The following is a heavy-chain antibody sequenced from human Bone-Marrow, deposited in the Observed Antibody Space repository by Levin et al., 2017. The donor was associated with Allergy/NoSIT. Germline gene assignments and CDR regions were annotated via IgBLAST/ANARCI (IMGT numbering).Heavy chain of an antibody. D-gene: IGHD2/OR15-2a*01. J-gene: IGHJ5*02. CDR1: GGTFSSYA. Sequence: SVKVSCKASGGTFSSYAISWVRQAPGQGLEWMGGIIPIFGTANYAQKFQGRVTITADKSTSTAYMELSSLRSEDTAVYYCARITDQTLYDRWFDPWGQGTLVTVSS. V-gene: IGHV1-69*06. CDR2: IIPIFGTA. CDR3: ARITDQTLYDRWFDP.